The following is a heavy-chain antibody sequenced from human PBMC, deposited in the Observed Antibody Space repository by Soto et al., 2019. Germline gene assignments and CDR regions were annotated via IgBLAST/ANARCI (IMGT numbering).Heavy chain of an antibody. V-gene: IGHV4-34*01. CDR1: GGSFSGYY. CDR2: INHSGST. J-gene: IGHJ4*02. D-gene: IGHD7-27*01. Sequence: SETLSLTCAVYGGSFSGYYWSWIRQPPGKGLEWIGEINHSGSTNYNPSLKSRVTISVDTSKNQFSLKLSSVTAADTAVYYCARLANWGFGASYYFDYWGQGTLVTVSS. CDR3: ARLANWGFGASYYFDY.